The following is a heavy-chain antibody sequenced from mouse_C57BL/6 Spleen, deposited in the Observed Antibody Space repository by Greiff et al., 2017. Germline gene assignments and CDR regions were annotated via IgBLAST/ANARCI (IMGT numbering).Heavy chain of an antibody. CDR1: GFSLTSYG. CDR2: IWSGGST. V-gene: IGHV2-2*01. D-gene: IGHD2-1*01. J-gene: IGHJ4*01. Sequence: VQLQQSGPGLVQPSQSLSITCTVSGFSLTSYGVHWVRQSPGKGLEWLGVIWSGGSTDYNAAFISRLSISKDNSKSQVFFKMNSLQADDTAIYYCARRGTYYGKGYYAMDYWGQGTSVTVSS. CDR3: ARRGTYYGKGYYAMDY.